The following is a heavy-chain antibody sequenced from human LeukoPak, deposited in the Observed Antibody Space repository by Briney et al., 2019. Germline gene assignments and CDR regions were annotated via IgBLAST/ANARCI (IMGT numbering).Heavy chain of an antibody. J-gene: IGHJ4*02. CDR2: ISGSGSTT. D-gene: IGHD3-10*01. Sequence: GGSLRLSCAASGFTFSSYGMSWVRQAPGKGLEWVSAISGSGSTTYYADSVKGRFTISRDNSKNTLYLQLNSLRAKDTAAYYCAKDSVVRGVLGRLAYWGQGTLVTVSS. CDR3: AKDSVVRGVLGRLAY. CDR1: GFTFSSYG. V-gene: IGHV3-23*01.